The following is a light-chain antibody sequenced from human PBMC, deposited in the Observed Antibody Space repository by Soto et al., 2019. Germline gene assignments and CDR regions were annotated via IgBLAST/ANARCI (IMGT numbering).Light chain of an antibody. J-gene: IGKJ5*01. CDR2: GAS. Sequence: EIVLTQSPGTLSLSPGERATLSCRASQSVSSSYLAWYQQKPGQAPRLLIYGASSRATGIPDRFSGSGSGTEFTLTISRLEPEDFAVYYCQQYGRSPRTFGQGTRLEIK. CDR3: QQYGRSPRT. V-gene: IGKV3-20*01. CDR1: QSVSSSY.